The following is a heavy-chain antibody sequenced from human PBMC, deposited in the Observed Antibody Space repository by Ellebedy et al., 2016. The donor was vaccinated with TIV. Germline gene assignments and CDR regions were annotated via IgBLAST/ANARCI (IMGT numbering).Heavy chain of an antibody. D-gene: IGHD2/OR15-2a*01. CDR3: AKKVGTGLSLDY. CDR2: IYTVGDT. V-gene: IGHV3-53*01. Sequence: GESLKISCAASGFSVSSKYMNWVRQAPGQGLEWVSVIYTVGDTHYADSVKGRFTVSRDNSKSTLYLQMNSLRAEDTAVYYCAKKVGTGLSLDYWGQGMLVTVSS. CDR1: GFSVSSKY. J-gene: IGHJ4*02.